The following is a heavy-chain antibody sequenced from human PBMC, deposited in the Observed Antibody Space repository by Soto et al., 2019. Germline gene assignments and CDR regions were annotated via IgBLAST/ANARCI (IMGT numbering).Heavy chain of an antibody. V-gene: IGHV4-59*01. CDR3: ARASDYAKPYWYFDL. D-gene: IGHD4-17*01. Sequence: QVQLQESGPGLVKPSETLSLTCTVSGGSISSYYWSWIRQPPGKGLEWIGYIYYSGSTNYNPSLKSRVTISVDTSKNQCSLKLSSVTAADTAVYYCARASDYAKPYWYFDLWGRGTLVTVSS. CDR1: GGSISSYY. CDR2: IYYSGST. J-gene: IGHJ2*01.